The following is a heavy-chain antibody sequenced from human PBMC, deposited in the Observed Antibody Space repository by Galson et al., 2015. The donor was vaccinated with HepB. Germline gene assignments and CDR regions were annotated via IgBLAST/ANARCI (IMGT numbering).Heavy chain of an antibody. CDR1: GYWFSRYW. CDR2: IFPDASDT. V-gene: IGHV5-51*01. D-gene: IGHD4/OR15-4a*01. Sequence: QSGAEVKKPGESLKISCKGSGYWFSRYWIGWVRQMPGKGLEWMGIIFPDASDTRYSPSFQGQVTISADKSISTAYLQWSSLKASDTAVYYCARADWTMVDPYYFDYWGQGTLVTVSS. J-gene: IGHJ4*02. CDR3: ARADWTMVDPYYFDY.